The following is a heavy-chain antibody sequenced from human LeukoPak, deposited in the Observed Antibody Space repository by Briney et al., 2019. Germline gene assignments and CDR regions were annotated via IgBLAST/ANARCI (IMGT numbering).Heavy chain of an antibody. CDR1: GFMFDDYA. CDR2: ISWNSGSI. D-gene: IGHD4-23*01. Sequence: PGGSLRLSCAASGFMFDDYAMHWVRQAPGKGLEWVSGISWNSGSIDYADSVKGRFTISRDNAKNSLYLQMNSLRAEDTAFYYCAKAEGFFGGYYDHWGQGTLVTVSS. CDR3: AKAEGFFGGYYDH. J-gene: IGHJ4*02. V-gene: IGHV3-9*01.